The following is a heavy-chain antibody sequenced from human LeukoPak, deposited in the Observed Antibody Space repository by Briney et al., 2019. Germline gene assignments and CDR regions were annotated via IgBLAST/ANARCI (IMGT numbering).Heavy chain of an antibody. V-gene: IGHV1-69*13. J-gene: IGHJ5*02. D-gene: IGHD2-2*01. CDR3: ARVVTPRYCSTPSCYWKGWFDP. CDR1: GYTFTSYY. Sequence: SVKVSCKASGYTFTSYYMHWVRQAPGQGLEWMGGIIPIFGTASFAQKFQGRVTITADESTGTAYMELSSLRFEDTAVYYCARVVTPRYCSTPSCYWKGWFDPWGQGTLVTVSS. CDR2: IIPIFGTA.